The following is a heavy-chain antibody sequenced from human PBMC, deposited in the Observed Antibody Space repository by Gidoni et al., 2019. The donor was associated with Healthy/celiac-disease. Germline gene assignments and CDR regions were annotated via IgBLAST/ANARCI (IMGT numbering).Heavy chain of an antibody. CDR1: GFTFSRYG. CDR2: ISYDGSNK. D-gene: IGHD3-22*01. CDR3: AKWPQLGDSSGYWYFDL. J-gene: IGHJ2*01. Sequence: QVQLVESGGGVVQPGMSLRLSCAASGFTFSRYGMHWVRQAPGKGLEWVAVISYDGSNKYYADSVKGRFTSSRDNSKNTLYLQMNSLRAEDTAVDYCAKWPQLGDSSGYWYFDLWGRGTLVTVSS. V-gene: IGHV3-30*18.